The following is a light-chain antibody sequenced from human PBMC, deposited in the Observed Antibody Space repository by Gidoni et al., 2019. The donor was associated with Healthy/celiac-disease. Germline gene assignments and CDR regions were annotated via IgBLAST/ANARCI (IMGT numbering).Light chain of an antibody. V-gene: IGKV3-11*01. Sequence: ELMLTHSPATRSLSPGERATLSCRASQSVSIYLAWYQQKTGQAHRLLNYDATNRATGIPARFSGSGSGKDFTITISSREHEDVAVYYCQKRSNWLTFGGGTKVEIK. CDR1: QSVSIY. J-gene: IGKJ4*01. CDR3: QKRSNWLT. CDR2: DAT.